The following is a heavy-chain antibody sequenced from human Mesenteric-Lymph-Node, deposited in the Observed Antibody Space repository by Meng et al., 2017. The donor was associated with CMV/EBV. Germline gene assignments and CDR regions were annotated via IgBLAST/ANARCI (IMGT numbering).Heavy chain of an antibody. D-gene: IGHD3-16*01. CDR1: GGSLRGYY. CDR2: IYYSGST. V-gene: IGHV4-59*01. Sequence: SETLSLTCDVYGGSLRGYYWSWIRQPPGKGLEWIGYIYYSGSTNYNPSLKSRVTISVDTSKNQFSLKLSSVTAADTAVYYCAREVQGGAFDIWGQGTMVTVSS. J-gene: IGHJ3*02. CDR3: AREVQGGAFDI.